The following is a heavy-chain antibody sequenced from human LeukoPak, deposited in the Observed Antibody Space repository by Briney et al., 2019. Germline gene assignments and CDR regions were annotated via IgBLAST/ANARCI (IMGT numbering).Heavy chain of an antibody. D-gene: IGHD3-3*01. Sequence: ASVKVSCKASGYTFTGYYVFWVRQAPGQGLEWMGWINPNSGDTQSAQRFQGRVTMTRDTSINTAYMELNRLRFDDTAVYYCAGVWSTEISGLNWFGPWGQGTPVTVSS. J-gene: IGHJ5*02. CDR1: GYTFTGYY. V-gene: IGHV1-2*02. CDR2: INPNSGDT. CDR3: AGVWSTEISGLNWFGP.